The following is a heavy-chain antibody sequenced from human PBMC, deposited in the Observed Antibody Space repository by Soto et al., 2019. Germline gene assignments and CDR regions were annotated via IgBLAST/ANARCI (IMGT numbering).Heavy chain of an antibody. J-gene: IGHJ6*02. Sequence: QVQLVESGGGVVQPGRSLRLSCAASGFTFSSYAMHWVRQAPGKGLEWVAVISYDGSNKYYADSVKGRFTISRDNSKNTLYLQMNSLRAEDTAVYYCARSLRGYYYYGMDVWGQGTTVTVSS. D-gene: IGHD3-10*01. CDR2: ISYDGSNK. CDR1: GFTFSSYA. V-gene: IGHV3-30-3*01. CDR3: ARSLRGYYYYGMDV.